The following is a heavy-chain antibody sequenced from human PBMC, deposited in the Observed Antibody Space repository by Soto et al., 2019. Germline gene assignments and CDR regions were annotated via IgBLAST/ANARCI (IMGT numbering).Heavy chain of an antibody. CDR3: ARLGHDYSNSGMDV. J-gene: IGHJ6*02. D-gene: IGHD4-4*01. CDR2: INPADSDA. Sequence: GESLKISCKASGYTLTDYWITWVRQMPGKGLEWVGQINPADSDARYGPSFEGHVTISIDKSIRTGSLQWSSLKVSDTAIYFCARLGHDYSNSGMDVWRQGTTVTVSS. CDR1: GYTLTDYW. V-gene: IGHV5-10-1*01.